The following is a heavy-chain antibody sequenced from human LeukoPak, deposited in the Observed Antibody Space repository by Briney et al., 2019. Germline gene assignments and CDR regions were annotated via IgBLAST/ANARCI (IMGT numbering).Heavy chain of an antibody. Sequence: SETLSLTCTVSGGSISSSSYYWGWIRQPPGKGLEWIGSIYYSGSTYYNPSLKSRVTISVDTSKNQFSLKLSSVTAADTAVYYCARVLYGSGSPPWYYYYYMDVWGKGTTVTVSS. CDR2: IYYSGST. CDR3: ARVLYGSGSPPWYYYYYMDV. J-gene: IGHJ6*03. D-gene: IGHD3-10*01. CDR1: GGSISSSSYY. V-gene: IGHV4-39*07.